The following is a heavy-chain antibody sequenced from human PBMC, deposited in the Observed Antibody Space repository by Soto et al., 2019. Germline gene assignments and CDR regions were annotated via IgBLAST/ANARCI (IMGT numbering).Heavy chain of an antibody. CDR1: GYTFTSYG. D-gene: IGHD3-16*01. J-gene: IGHJ4*02. Sequence: QVQLVQSGAEVKKPGASVKVSCKASGYTFTSYGISWVRQAPGQGLEWMGWISAYNGNTNYAQKLQGRVTMTTDTSTRTAYMGLGGLRSDAPAVYYCARDAGVSGELYYWGQGTLVTVSS. CDR3: ARDAGVSGELYY. V-gene: IGHV1-18*01. CDR2: ISAYNGNT.